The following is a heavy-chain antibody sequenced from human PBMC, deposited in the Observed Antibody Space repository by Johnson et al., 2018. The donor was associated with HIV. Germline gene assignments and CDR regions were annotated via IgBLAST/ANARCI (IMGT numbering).Heavy chain of an antibody. CDR2: ISYDGSTE. CDR1: GFTFSNYA. D-gene: IGHD6-19*01. Sequence: QVQLVESGGGVVQPGRSLRLSCAASGFTFSNYAVHWVRQAPGKGLEWVAVISYDGSTEYYADSVKGRFTISRDNSKNTLYLQMNSLRAEDTAIYYCAKDGMVAGSGGADAFDIWGQGTMVTVSS. J-gene: IGHJ3*02. CDR3: AKDGMVAGSGGADAFDI. V-gene: IGHV3-30*04.